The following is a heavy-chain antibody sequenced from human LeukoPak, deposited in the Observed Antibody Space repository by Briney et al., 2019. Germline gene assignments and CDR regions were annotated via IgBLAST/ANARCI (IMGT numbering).Heavy chain of an antibody. CDR2: ISYDGSNK. CDR3: ARDTLRSGGAQGY. D-gene: IGHD3-10*01. Sequence: GGSLRLSCAASGFTFSSYAMHWVRQAPGKGLEWVAVISYDGSNKYYADSVKGRFTISRDNSKNTLYLQMNSLRAEDTAVYYCARDTLRSGGAQGYWGQGTLVTVSS. V-gene: IGHV3-30-3*01. J-gene: IGHJ4*02. CDR1: GFTFSSYA.